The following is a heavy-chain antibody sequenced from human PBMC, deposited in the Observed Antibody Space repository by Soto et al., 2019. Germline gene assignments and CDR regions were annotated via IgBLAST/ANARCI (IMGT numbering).Heavy chain of an antibody. CDR3: ARDQYSSSRYGYYYYYGMDV. V-gene: IGHV3-30-3*01. CDR2: ISYDGSNK. D-gene: IGHD6-13*01. J-gene: IGHJ6*02. Sequence: QVQLVESGGGVVQPGRSLRLSGAASGFTFSSYAMHGVRQAPGKGLEWVAVISYDGSNKYYAYSVNGRFTISRANSKNTLYLQRNSLRAEDTTVYYCARDQYSSSRYGYYYYYGMDVWGQGTTVTVSS. CDR1: GFTFSSYA.